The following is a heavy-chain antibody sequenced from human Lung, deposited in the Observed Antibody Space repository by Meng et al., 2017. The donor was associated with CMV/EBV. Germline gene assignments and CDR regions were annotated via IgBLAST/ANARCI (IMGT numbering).Heavy chain of an antibody. D-gene: IGHD2-8*01. V-gene: IGHV3-48*04. CDR3: ARDCWCDNYYCCMDF. CDR1: GFTFSTYS. CDR2: ISSASSTI. Sequence: SCAASGFTFSTYSMSWVRQAPGKGLECVSYISSASSTIDYADSVKGRFTISRDNANKSLFLQLNSLRAEDTALYYCARDCWCDNYYCCMDFLGQGXTVTVSS. J-gene: IGHJ6*02.